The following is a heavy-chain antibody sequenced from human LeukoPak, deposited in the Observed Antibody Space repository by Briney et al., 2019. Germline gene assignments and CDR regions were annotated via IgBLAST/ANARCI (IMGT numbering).Heavy chain of an antibody. Sequence: VASVKVSCKASGGTFSSCTISLVRQAPGQGLGWMGRIIPILGIANYAQKFQGRVTITADKSTSTAYMELSSLRSEDTAVYYCARADSSSIYDSSGYLDYWGQGTLVTVSS. J-gene: IGHJ4*02. CDR3: ARADSSSIYDSSGYLDY. CDR2: IIPILGIA. D-gene: IGHD3-22*01. V-gene: IGHV1-69*02. CDR1: GGTFSSCT.